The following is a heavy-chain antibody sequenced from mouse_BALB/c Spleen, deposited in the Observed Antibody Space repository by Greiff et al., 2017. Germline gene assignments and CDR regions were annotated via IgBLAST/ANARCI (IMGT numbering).Heavy chain of an antibody. CDR3: ARGVYYDYGAY. J-gene: IGHJ3*01. V-gene: IGHV5-6-5*01. D-gene: IGHD2-4*01. CDR2: ISSGGST. Sequence: EVKVVESGGGLVKPGGSLKLSCAASGFTFSSYAMSWVRQTPEKRLEWVASISSGGSTYYPDSVKGRFTISRDNARNILYLQMSSLRSEDTAMYYCARGVYYDYGAYWGQGTLVTVSA. CDR1: GFTFSSYA.